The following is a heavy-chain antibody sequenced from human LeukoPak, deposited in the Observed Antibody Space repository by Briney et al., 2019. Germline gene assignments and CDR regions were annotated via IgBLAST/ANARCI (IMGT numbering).Heavy chain of an antibody. CDR2: ISSSSSTI. J-gene: IGHJ4*02. CDR3: ASGPYSYGYRGDY. V-gene: IGHV3-48*02. Sequence: GGSLRLSCAASGFTFSSYSMTWVRQAPGKGLEWVSYISSSSSTIYYADSVKGRFTISRDNAKNSLYLQMNSLRDEDTAVYYCASGPYSYGYRGDYWGQGTLVTVSS. CDR1: GFTFSSYS. D-gene: IGHD5-18*01.